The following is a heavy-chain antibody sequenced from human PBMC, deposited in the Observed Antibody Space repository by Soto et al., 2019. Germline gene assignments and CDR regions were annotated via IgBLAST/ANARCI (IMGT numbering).Heavy chain of an antibody. D-gene: IGHD4-17*01. Sequence: ASVKVSCKASGYTFTSYAMHWVRQAPGQRIEWMGWINAGNGNTKYSQKFQGRVTITRDTSASRAYMELSSLRSEETAVYYCAPNFGSLDYGGNYGPLEYWGQGSLVTVCS. CDR1: GYTFTSYA. CDR2: INAGNGNT. J-gene: IGHJ4*02. V-gene: IGHV1-3*01. CDR3: APNFGSLDYGGNYGPLEY.